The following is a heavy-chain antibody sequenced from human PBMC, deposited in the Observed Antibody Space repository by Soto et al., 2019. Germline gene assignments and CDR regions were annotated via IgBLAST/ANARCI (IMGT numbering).Heavy chain of an antibody. CDR3: ARAFTGPYFYYMDV. D-gene: IGHD3-10*01. CDR1: GGSISTYY. CDR2: IYYSGST. Sequence: SETLSLTCTVSGGSISTYYWNWIRQPPGKGLEWIGYIYYSGSTNYNPSLKSRVSMSVHTSKNQFSLKLSSVTAADTAVYYCARAFTGPYFYYMDVWGQGTTVTVSS. V-gene: IGHV4-59*01. J-gene: IGHJ6*02.